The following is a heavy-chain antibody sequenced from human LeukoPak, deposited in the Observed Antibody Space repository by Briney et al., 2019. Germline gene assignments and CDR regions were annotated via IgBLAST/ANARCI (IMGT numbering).Heavy chain of an antibody. CDR3: ARGRIVDY. D-gene: IGHD2-15*01. Sequence: SETLSLTCAVYGGSFSGYYWSWIRQPPGKGMEWIGEINHSGSTNYNPSLKSRVTISVDTSKNQFSLKLSSVTAADTAVYYCARGRIVDYWGQGTLVTVSS. V-gene: IGHV4-34*01. J-gene: IGHJ4*02. CDR2: INHSGST. CDR1: GGSFSGYY.